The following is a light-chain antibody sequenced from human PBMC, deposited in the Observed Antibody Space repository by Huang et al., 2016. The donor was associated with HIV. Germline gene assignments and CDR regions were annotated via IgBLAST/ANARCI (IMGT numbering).Light chain of an antibody. V-gene: IGKV1-33*01. J-gene: IGKJ4*01. CDR1: QDIGKH. Sequence: DIQMTQSPPSLSASVGDRVTVTCQASQDIGKHLNWYQHKPGRAPKLLIHDASNLETGVPSRFSGSGSGIHFTFTIRSLQPEDIATYYCQQYDNLSLAFGGGTKVEIK. CDR3: QQYDNLSLA. CDR2: DAS.